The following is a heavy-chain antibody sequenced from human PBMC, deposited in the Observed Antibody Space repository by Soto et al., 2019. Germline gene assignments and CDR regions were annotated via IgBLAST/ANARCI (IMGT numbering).Heavy chain of an antibody. J-gene: IGHJ4*02. D-gene: IGHD1-26*01. CDR2: ISSSSSPI. CDR1: GFTFSSYS. Sequence: GGSLRLSCAASGFTFSSYSMQWVRQAPGKGLEWVSYISSSSSPIYYADSVKGRFTISRDNAKNSLYLQMNSLRDEDTAVYYCVREAGSGIDHWGQGTLVTVSS. CDR3: VREAGSGIDH. V-gene: IGHV3-48*02.